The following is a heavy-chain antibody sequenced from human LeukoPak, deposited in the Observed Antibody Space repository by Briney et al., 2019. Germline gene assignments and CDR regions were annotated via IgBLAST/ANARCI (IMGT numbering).Heavy chain of an antibody. V-gene: IGHV1-2*06. J-gene: IGHJ4*02. CDR3: ARILGAAAGTSDS. CDR1: GYTFTGYY. Sequence: ASVKVSCKASGYTFTGYYMHWVRQAPGQGLEWMGRINPNSGGTNYAQKFQGRVTMTRDTSISTAYMELSRLRSDDTAVYYCARILGAAAGTSDSWGQGTLVTVSS. CDR2: INPNSGGT. D-gene: IGHD6-13*01.